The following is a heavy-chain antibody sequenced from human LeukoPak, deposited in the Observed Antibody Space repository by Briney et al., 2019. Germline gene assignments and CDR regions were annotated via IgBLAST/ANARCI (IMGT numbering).Heavy chain of an antibody. D-gene: IGHD3-3*01. CDR1: GGSISTYY. Sequence: SETLSLTCTVSGGSISTYYWNWIRQPPGKGLEWIGYIYYSGTTYYNLSLKSRVTISVDTSKNQFSLKLSSVTAADTAFYYCAREMLNGSGYFDYWGQGTLVTVSS. J-gene: IGHJ4*02. CDR3: AREMLNGSGYFDY. V-gene: IGHV4-59*12. CDR2: IYYSGTT.